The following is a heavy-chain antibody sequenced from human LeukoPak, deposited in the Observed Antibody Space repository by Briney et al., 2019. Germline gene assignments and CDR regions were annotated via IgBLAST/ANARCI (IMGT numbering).Heavy chain of an antibody. CDR2: IYSGGST. J-gene: IGHJ3*02. Sequence: GGSLRLSCAASGFTVSSNYMSWVRQAPGKGLEWVSVIYSGGSTYYADSVKGRFTISRDNSKNTLYLQMNSLRAEDTAMYYCARQYGDYFSNAFDIWGQGTMVTVSS. CDR1: GFTVSSNY. CDR3: ARQYGDYFSNAFDI. V-gene: IGHV3-53*01. D-gene: IGHD4-17*01.